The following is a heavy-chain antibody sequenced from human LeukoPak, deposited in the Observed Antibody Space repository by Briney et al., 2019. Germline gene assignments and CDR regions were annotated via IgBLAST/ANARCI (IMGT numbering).Heavy chain of an antibody. CDR3: ARDAGGDSSGWWDYYYGMDV. V-gene: IGHV4-39*07. CDR1: GGSISSSSYY. D-gene: IGHD6-13*01. CDR2: IYYSWNT. J-gene: IGHJ6*02. Sequence: SETLSLTCTVSGGSISSSSYYWGWLREPPGNGLDGIGSIYYSWNTYYNPSPKRRVPISVDTSTNQSSLKLSSVTAADTAVYYCARDAGGDSSGWWDYYYGMDVWGQGTTVTVSS.